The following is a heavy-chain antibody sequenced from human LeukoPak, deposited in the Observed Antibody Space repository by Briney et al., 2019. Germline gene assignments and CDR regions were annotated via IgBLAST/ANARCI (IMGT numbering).Heavy chain of an antibody. D-gene: IGHD4-17*01. CDR3: ARQLYGSDY. V-gene: IGHV4-34*01. Sequence: SEALSLTCDVSGVSFSTYYWSWIRQSPERGLEWIGEVNHSGYTNLNPSLKSRVTISVDTSKNQFSLKLSSVTAADTAVYYCARQLYGSDYWGQGTLVTVSS. CDR1: GVSFSTYY. CDR2: VNHSGYT. J-gene: IGHJ4*02.